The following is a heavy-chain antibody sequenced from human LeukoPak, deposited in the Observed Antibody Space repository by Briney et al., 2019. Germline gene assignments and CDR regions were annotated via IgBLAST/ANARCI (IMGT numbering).Heavy chain of an antibody. J-gene: IGHJ5*02. Sequence: ASVKVSCKASGGTFSSYAISWVRQAPGQGLEWMGGIIPIFGTANYAQKFQGRVTITADESTSTAYMELSSLRSEDTAVYYCARVENFGVVITGNWFDPWGQGTLVTVSS. CDR1: GGTFSSYA. V-gene: IGHV1-69*13. D-gene: IGHD3-3*01. CDR2: IIPIFGTA. CDR3: ARVENFGVVITGNWFDP.